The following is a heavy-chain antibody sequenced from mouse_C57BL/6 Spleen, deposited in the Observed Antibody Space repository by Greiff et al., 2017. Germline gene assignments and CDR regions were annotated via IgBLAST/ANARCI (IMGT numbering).Heavy chain of an antibody. CDR3: AASYDSAWFAY. D-gene: IGHD2-4*01. V-gene: IGHV1-61*01. CDR1: GYTFTSYW. J-gene: IGHJ3*01. CDR2: IYPSDSET. Sequence: VQLQQPGAELVRPGSSVKLSCKASGYTFTSYWMDWVKQRPGQGLEWIGNIYPSDSETHYNQKFKDKATLTVDKSSSTAYMQLSSLTSEDSAVYYCAASYDSAWFAYWGQGTLVTVSA.